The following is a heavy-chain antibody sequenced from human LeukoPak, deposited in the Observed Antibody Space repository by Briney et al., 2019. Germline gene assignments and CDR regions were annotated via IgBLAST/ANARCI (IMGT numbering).Heavy chain of an antibody. Sequence: ASVKVSCKAPGYTFTSYGISWVRQAPGQGLEWMGWISAYNGNTNYAQKLQGRVTMTTDTSTSTAYMELRSLRSDDTAVYYCARDLLTGYDILTGYPPLAYWGQGTLVTVSS. CDR1: GYTFTSYG. CDR2: ISAYNGNT. CDR3: ARDLLTGYDILTGYPPLAY. J-gene: IGHJ4*02. D-gene: IGHD3-9*01. V-gene: IGHV1-18*04.